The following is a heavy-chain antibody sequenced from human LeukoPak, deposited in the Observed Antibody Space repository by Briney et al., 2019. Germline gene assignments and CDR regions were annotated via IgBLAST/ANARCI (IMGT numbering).Heavy chain of an antibody. CDR2: IYYSGST. D-gene: IGHD1-26*01. J-gene: IGHJ4*02. CDR3: AKESLVGVTPLAEY. CDR1: GGSISSYY. Sequence: SETLSLTCTVSGGSISSYYWSWIRQPPGKGLEWIGYIYYSGSTNYNPSLKSRVTISVDTSKNQFSLKLSSVTAADTAVYYCAKESLVGVTPLAEYWGQGTLVTVSA. V-gene: IGHV4-59*01.